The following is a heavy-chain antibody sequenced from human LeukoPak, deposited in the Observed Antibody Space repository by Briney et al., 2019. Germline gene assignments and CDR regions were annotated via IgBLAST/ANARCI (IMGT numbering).Heavy chain of an antibody. CDR3: ARASSARNGSDY. J-gene: IGHJ4*02. CDR2: IYYSGST. V-gene: IGHV4-31*03. D-gene: IGHD1-14*01. CDR1: GGSISSGGYY. Sequence: SETLSLTCTVSGGSISSGGYYWNWVRQHPEKGLEWIGSIYYSGSTYYNPSLKSRVNVSVDTSENQFSLKLSSVAAADTAVYYCARASSARNGSDYWGQGTLVTVSS.